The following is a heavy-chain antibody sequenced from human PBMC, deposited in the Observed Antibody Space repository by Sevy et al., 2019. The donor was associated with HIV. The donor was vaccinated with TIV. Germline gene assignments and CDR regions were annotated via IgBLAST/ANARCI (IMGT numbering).Heavy chain of an antibody. J-gene: IGHJ3*01. Sequence: SQTVSLTCAISGDSVSRTDVAWNWIRQSPSRGLEWLGRTWYASKWYNDYAISVKSRLTINPDTTRNQVSLHLSSMTPEDTAVYYCARQKNSGFDVWGQGTVVTVSS. CDR1: GDSVSRTDVA. CDR2: TWYASKWYN. CDR3: ARQKNSGFDV. V-gene: IGHV6-1*01. D-gene: IGHD6-19*01.